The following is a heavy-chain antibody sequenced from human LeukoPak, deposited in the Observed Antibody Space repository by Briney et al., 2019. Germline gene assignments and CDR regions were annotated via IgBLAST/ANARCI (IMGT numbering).Heavy chain of an antibody. CDR1: GGSISSYY. CDR3: ARQGATLDY. CDR2: IYYSGST. D-gene: IGHD1-26*01. Sequence: SETLSLTCTVSGGSISSYYWSWIRQPPGKGLEWIGYIYYSGSTNYNPSLKSRVTISVDTSKNQFSLKLSSVTAADAAVYYCARQGATLDYWGQGTLVTVSS. V-gene: IGHV4-59*01. J-gene: IGHJ4*02.